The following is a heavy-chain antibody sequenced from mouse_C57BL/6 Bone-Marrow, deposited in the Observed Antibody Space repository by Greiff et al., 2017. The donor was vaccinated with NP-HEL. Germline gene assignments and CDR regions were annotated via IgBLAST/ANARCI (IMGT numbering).Heavy chain of an antibody. CDR1: GYTFTSYW. V-gene: IGHV1-50*01. D-gene: IGHD1-1*01. CDR3: AREDTTVYYFDY. CDR2: IDPSDSYT. J-gene: IGHJ2*01. Sequence: QVQLQQPGAELVKPGASVKLSCKASGYTFTSYWMQWVKQRPGQGLEWIGEIDPSDSYTNYNQKFKGKATLTVDPSSSTAHMQLSSLTSEDSAVYYCAREDTTVYYFDYWGQGTTLTVSS.